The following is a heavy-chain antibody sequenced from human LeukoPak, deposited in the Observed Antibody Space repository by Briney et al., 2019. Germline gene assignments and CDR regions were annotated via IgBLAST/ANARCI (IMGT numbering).Heavy chain of an antibody. CDR2: IYNTVDT. D-gene: IGHD3-22*01. CDR1: GGSIIGNF. CDR3: ARRRYYDSSGYNPTYYFDY. V-gene: IGHV4-59*01. J-gene: IGHJ4*02. Sequence: SETLSLTCTVSGGSIIGNFWTWIRQPPGKRLEWIGYIYNTVDTNYNPSLKSRVTISVDMSKNQFSLRLTSVTAADTAVYYCARRRYYDSSGYNPTYYFDYWGRGILVTVSS.